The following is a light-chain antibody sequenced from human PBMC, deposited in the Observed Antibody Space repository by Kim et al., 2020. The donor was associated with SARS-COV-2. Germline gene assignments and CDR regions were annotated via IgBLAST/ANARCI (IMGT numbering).Light chain of an antibody. V-gene: IGKV3-15*01. J-gene: IGKJ2*01. CDR3: QQYVNWPYT. Sequence: SVSPGETATLACRASQSVTNKLAWYQQKAGQAPRLLIFDATARATASPARFSGSGSGTQFSLVISNLQSEDFAVYYCQQYVNWPYTFGQGTKLEI. CDR1: QSVTNK. CDR2: DAT.